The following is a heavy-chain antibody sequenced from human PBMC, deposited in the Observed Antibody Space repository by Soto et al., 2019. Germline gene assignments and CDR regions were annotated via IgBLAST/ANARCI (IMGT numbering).Heavy chain of an antibody. J-gene: IGHJ4*02. CDR1: GFTFSTYA. D-gene: IGHD6-6*01. CDR3: AKNWDTTFSSSSH. Sequence: VQLLESGGGLVQPGGSLKISCAVSGFTFSTYAMSWVRQAPGKGLEWVSAISGSGGSTYYADSVKGRFTISRDNSKNTVYLQMHSLRAEDTAIYYCAKNWDTTFSSSSHWGQGTLVTVSS. CDR2: ISGSGGST. V-gene: IGHV3-23*01.